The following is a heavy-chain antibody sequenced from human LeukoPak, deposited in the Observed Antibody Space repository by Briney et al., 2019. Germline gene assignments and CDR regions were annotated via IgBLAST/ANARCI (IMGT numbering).Heavy chain of an antibody. Sequence: SETLSLTCAVSGGSFSGYYWSWIRQPPGKGLEWIGDINYSGSSISNPSLESRVTMSIDTTKKRFSLKLTSVTAADTAVYYCARRGEWIMWNFDYWDQGTLVTVSS. J-gene: IGHJ4*02. D-gene: IGHD3-16*01. CDR3: ARRGEWIMWNFDY. V-gene: IGHV4-34*01. CDR2: INYSGSS. CDR1: GGSFSGYY.